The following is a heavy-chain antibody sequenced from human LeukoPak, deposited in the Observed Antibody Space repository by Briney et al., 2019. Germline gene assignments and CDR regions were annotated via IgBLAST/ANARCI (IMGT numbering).Heavy chain of an antibody. CDR2: INPNSGDT. V-gene: IGHV1-2*02. Sequence: GAAVKVSCKASGYTFNAYYLHWVRQAPGQGLAWMGWINPNSGDTKYAQKFQGRDTMTGDMYISTAYMELSRLRFDDTAVYYCAILRLSTGLWWFFDLWGRGTLVTVSS. CDR3: AILRLSTGLWWFFDL. D-gene: IGHD2-8*02. J-gene: IGHJ2*01. CDR1: GYTFNAYY.